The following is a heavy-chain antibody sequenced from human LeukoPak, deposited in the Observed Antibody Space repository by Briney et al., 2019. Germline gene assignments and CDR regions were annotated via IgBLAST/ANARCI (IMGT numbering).Heavy chain of an antibody. Sequence: GGSLRLSCAASGFTFSSYAMHWVRQAPGKGVEWGSVIYGGGNIYYADSVKGRFTISRDNSKNPLYLQMNSLRAEDTAVYYCARGAGYNYPYYFDYWGQGTLVTVSS. J-gene: IGHJ4*02. D-gene: IGHD5-24*01. CDR1: GFTFSSYA. CDR3: ARGAGYNYPYYFDY. CDR2: IYGGGNI. V-gene: IGHV3-53*01.